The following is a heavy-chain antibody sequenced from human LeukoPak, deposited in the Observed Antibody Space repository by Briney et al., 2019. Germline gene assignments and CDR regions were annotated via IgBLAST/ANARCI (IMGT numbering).Heavy chain of an antibody. CDR3: ARGGSSGDTFYYYDMDV. Sequence: ASLKLSCKASGYTFTSDGISWVRQAPGQGLEWVGWISAYNGNTNYAQKVQGRVTTTTDTSTSTAYMELRSLRADDTAVYYCARGGSSGDTFYYYDMDVWGQGTTVTVSS. CDR1: GYTFTSDG. J-gene: IGHJ6*02. D-gene: IGHD3-22*01. CDR2: ISAYNGNT. V-gene: IGHV1-18*01.